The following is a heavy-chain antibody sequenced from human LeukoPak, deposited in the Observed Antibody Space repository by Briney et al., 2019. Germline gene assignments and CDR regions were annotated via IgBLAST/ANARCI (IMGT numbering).Heavy chain of an antibody. CDR3: ARDREIVVVPAATYYYGMDV. J-gene: IGHJ6*02. CDR1: GFTFSSYA. Sequence: GGSLRLSCAASGFTFSSYAMHWVRQAPGKGLEWVAVISYDGSNKYYADSVKGRFTISRDNSKNTLYLQMNSLRAEDTAVYYCARDREIVVVPAATYYYGMDVWGQGTTVTVSS. V-gene: IGHV3-30-3*01. D-gene: IGHD2-2*01. CDR2: ISYDGSNK.